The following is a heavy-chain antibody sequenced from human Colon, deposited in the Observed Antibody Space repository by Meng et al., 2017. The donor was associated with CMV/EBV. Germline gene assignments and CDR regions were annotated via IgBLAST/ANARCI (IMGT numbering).Heavy chain of an antibody. CDR1: GVTFSNYA. J-gene: IGHJ6*02. D-gene: IGHD3-16*01. CDR3: ATRSGGNPYYYYSMDV. CDR2: ISGTGGST. V-gene: IGHV3-23*01. Sequence: GESLKISCAVSGVTFSNYAMTWVRQAPGKGLQWVSVISGTGGSTYYADSVQGRFTISRDNSKSTVYLQMNSLRAEDTAVYYCATRSGGNPYYYYSMDVWGRGATVTVSS.